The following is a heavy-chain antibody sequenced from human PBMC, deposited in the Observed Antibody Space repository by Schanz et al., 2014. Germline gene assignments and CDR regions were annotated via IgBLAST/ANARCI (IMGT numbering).Heavy chain of an antibody. V-gene: IGHV3-48*04. CDR1: GFAFSSYS. CDR2: ISSSGTTI. D-gene: IGHD3-9*01. Sequence: QLVGSGGGLIQPGGSLRLSCTASGFAFSSYSMNWVRQAPGKGLEWVSYISSSGTTIYYADSVKGRFTISRDNAKNTLYLQMNSMRAEDTAVYYCARDSSPNYDFLTAYYSIDYWGQGTLVTVSS. CDR3: ARDSSPNYDFLTAYYSIDY. J-gene: IGHJ4*02.